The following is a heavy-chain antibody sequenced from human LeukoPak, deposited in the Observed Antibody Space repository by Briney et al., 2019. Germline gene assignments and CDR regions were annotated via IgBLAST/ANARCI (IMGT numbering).Heavy chain of an antibody. CDR3: ARQDSRRDYFDY. CDR1: GGSISSSSYY. V-gene: IGHV4-39*01. CDR2: IYYSGRT. J-gene: IGHJ4*02. D-gene: IGHD6-13*01. Sequence: SETLSLTCTVSGGSISSSSYYWGWIRQPPGKGLEWIGSIYYSGRTYYNPSLKSRVTVSIDMSKKQFSLKLSSVTAADTAVYYCARQDSRRDYFDYWGQGTLVTVSS.